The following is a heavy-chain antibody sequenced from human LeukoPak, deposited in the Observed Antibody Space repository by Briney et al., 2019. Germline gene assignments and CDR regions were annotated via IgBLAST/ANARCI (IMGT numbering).Heavy chain of an antibody. D-gene: IGHD3-22*01. Sequence: ASVKVSCKASGYTFTGYYMHWVRQAPGQGLEWMGWINPNSGGTNYAQKFQGRVTMTRDTSISTAYMELSRLRSDDTAGYYCARRSSGYYPLDYWGQGTLVTLSS. CDR2: INPNSGGT. J-gene: IGHJ4*02. CDR1: GYTFTGYY. V-gene: IGHV1-2*02. CDR3: ARRSSGYYPLDY.